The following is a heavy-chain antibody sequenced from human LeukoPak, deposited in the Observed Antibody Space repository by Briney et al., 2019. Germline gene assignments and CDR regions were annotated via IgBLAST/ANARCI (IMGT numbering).Heavy chain of an antibody. V-gene: IGHV4-59*04. Sequence: PGGSLRLSCAASGFTFSNAWMSWVRQPPGEGLEWIGNIHYSGSTYYNASLNSRITMSIGTSKNRFSLRLSSVTAADTAVFFCARLPERSDLLPSYANSFDWWGQGTLVTVSS. CDR2: IHYSGST. J-gene: IGHJ4*02. D-gene: IGHD3-9*01. CDR1: GFTFSNAW. CDR3: ARLPERSDLLPSYANSFDW.